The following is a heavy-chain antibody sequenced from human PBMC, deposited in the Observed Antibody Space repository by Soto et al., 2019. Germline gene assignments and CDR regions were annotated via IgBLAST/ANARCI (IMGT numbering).Heavy chain of an antibody. V-gene: IGHV4-30-4*01. D-gene: IGHD2-15*01. CDR2: IYYSGST. J-gene: IGHJ4*02. CDR1: GGSISSGDYY. CDR3: DRARGARYFDY. Sequence: QVQLQESGPGLVKPSQTLSLTCTVSGGSISSGDYYWSWIRQPPGKGLEWIGYIYYSGSTYYNPSLKSRVTISVDTSKNHFSLKLSSVTAADTDVYYCDRARGARYFDYWGQGTLVTVSS.